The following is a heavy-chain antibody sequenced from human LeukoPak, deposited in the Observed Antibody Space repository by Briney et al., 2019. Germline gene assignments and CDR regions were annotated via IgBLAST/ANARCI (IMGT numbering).Heavy chain of an antibody. D-gene: IGHD6-13*01. CDR3: ARAHSGSWAGAYFDY. Sequence: PGGSLRLSCAASGFTFSSYGMHWVRQAPGKGLEWVGRIRNKANSYTTEYAASVKGRFTISRDDSKNSLYLQMNSLETEDTAVYYCARAHSGSWAGAYFDYWGQGTLVTVSS. V-gene: IGHV3-72*01. J-gene: IGHJ4*02. CDR1: GFTFSSYG. CDR2: IRNKANSYTT.